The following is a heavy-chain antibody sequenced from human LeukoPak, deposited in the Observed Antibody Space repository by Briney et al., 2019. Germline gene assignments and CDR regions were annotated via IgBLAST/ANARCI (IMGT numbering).Heavy chain of an antibody. Sequence: ASVKLSCKASGYTFTSYGINWVRQAPGQGLEWMGWIIAYNGNTNYVQKLQDRVTMTTDTSTSTAYMELRSLRSDGTAVYYCARALLGYYYDSSGRNFDYWGQGTLVTVSS. CDR1: GYTFTSYG. J-gene: IGHJ4*02. V-gene: IGHV1-18*01. CDR2: IIAYNGNT. D-gene: IGHD3-22*01. CDR3: ARALLGYYYDSSGRNFDY.